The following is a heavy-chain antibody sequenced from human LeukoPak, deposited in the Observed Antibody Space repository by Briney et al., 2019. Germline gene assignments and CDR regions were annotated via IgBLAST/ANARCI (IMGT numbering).Heavy chain of an antibody. D-gene: IGHD4-17*01. CDR1: GYTFTSYD. CDR3: ARGDGDYGGWFDP. V-gene: IGHV1-8*03. J-gene: IGHJ5*02. Sequence: ASVKVPCKASGYTFTSYDINWVRQATGQGLEWMGWMNPNSGNTGYAQKFQGRVTITRNTSISTAYMELSSLRSEDTAVYYCARGDGDYGGWFDPWGQGTLVTVSS. CDR2: MNPNSGNT.